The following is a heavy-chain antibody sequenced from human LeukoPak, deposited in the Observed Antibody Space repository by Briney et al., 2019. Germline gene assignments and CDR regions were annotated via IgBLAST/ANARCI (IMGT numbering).Heavy chain of an antibody. V-gene: IGHV4-4*07. Sequence: SETLSLTCTVSGGSISSYYWSWIRQPAGKGLEWIGRIYTSGSTNYNPSLKSRVTMSVDTSKNQFSLKLSSVTAADTAVYYCARDRTYCSGGSCYMGQIDSWGQGTLVTVSS. D-gene: IGHD2-15*01. CDR3: ARDRTYCSGGSCYMGQIDS. J-gene: IGHJ4*02. CDR2: IYTSGST. CDR1: GGSISSYY.